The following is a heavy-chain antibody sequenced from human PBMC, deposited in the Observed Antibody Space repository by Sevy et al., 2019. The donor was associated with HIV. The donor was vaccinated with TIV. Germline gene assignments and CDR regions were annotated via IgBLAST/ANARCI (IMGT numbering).Heavy chain of an antibody. J-gene: IGHJ5*02. CDR2: IWYDGSNK. D-gene: IGHD3-9*01. V-gene: IGHV3-33*01. Sequence: GGSLRLSCAASGFTFSSYGMHWVRQAPGKGLEWVAVIWYDGSNKYYADSVKGRFTISRDNSKNTLYLQMNSLRAEDTAVYYCARDPQTGYYRNNWFDPWGQGTLVTVSP. CDR3: ARDPQTGYYRNNWFDP. CDR1: GFTFSSYG.